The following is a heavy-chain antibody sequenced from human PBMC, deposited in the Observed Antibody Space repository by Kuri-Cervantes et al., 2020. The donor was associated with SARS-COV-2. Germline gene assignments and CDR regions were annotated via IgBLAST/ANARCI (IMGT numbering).Heavy chain of an antibody. Sequence: GESLKISCVASGFTFSNYVIHWVRQAPGKGLEWVAVTTDDGTNKYYADSVKGRFTISRDNSKNTLYLQMNSLRTEDTAVYYCARGFELLRDFDLWGRGTLVTVSS. J-gene: IGHJ2*01. CDR3: ARGFELLRDFDL. CDR1: GFTFSNYV. CDR2: TTDDGTNK. D-gene: IGHD1-7*01. V-gene: IGHV3-30-3*01.